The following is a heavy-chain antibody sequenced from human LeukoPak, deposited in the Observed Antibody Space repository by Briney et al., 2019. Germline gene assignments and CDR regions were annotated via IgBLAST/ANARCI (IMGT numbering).Heavy chain of an antibody. D-gene: IGHD5-18*01. J-gene: IGHJ4*02. CDR1: GFIFSMYG. CDR2: ISYDGSNK. CDR3: AKDSLRGYSYGPFDY. Sequence: GRSLRLSCAASGFIFSMYGMHWVRQAPGKGLEWVAVISYDGSNKYYADSVKGRFTISRDNSKNTLYLQMDSLRAEDTAVYYCAKDSLRGYSYGPFDYWGQGTLVTVSS. V-gene: IGHV3-30*18.